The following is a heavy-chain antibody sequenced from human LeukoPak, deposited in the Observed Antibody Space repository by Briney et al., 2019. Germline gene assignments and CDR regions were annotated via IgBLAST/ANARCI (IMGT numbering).Heavy chain of an antibody. CDR2: INHSGST. Sequence: SETLSLTCAVYGGSFSGYYWSWIRQPPGKGLEWIGEINHSGSTNYNPSLKSRVTISVDTSKNQFSLKLSSVTAADTAVYYCARVKENYALTHPDYWGQGTLVTVSS. D-gene: IGHD1-7*01. CDR3: ARVKENYALTHPDY. CDR1: GGSFSGYY. J-gene: IGHJ4*02. V-gene: IGHV4-34*01.